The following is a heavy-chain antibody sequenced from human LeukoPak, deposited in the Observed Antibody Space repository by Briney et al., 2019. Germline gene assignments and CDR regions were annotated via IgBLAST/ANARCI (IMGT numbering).Heavy chain of an antibody. CDR1: GGSISSYY. D-gene: IGHD6-6*01. Sequence: SETLSLTCTVSGGSISSYYWSWIRQPPGKGLEWIGYIQYSGSTNYNPSLKSRVTISVDTSKNQFSLKLTSVTAEDTAVYYCARSIYTTSSHPYFFDYWGQGTLVTASS. J-gene: IGHJ4*02. CDR2: IQYSGST. CDR3: ARSIYTTSSHPYFFDY. V-gene: IGHV4-59*01.